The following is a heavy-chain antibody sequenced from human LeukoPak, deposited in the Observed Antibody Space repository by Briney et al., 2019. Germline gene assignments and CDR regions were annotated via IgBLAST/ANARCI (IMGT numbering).Heavy chain of an antibody. CDR2: IYHSGST. CDR3: ARSITMVRASDY. V-gene: IGHV4-30-2*01. CDR1: AGSISSGGYY. J-gene: IGHJ4*02. Sequence: SQTLSLTCTVSAGSISSGGYYWSWIWQPPGKGLEWIGYIYHSGSTYYNPSLKSRVTISVDRSKNQFSLKLSSVTAADTAVYYCARSITMVRASDYWGQGTLVTVSS. D-gene: IGHD3-10*01.